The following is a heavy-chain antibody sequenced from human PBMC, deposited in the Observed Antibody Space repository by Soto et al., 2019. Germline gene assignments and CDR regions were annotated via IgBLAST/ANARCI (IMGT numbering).Heavy chain of an antibody. Sequence: VASLKVSCKASGGMFYSSAIRWWRQAPGQGLEWMGGIVPMNGSPKYAKEFXGRVTISAAASATTAYMDLSGLKSEDTAVYYCSFAPNWXXQLTRYWGRGTQVTVSS. CDR3: SFAPNWXXQLTRY. CDR2: IVPMNGSP. D-gene: IGHD1-1*01. V-gene: IGHV1-69*13. J-gene: IGHJ4*02. CDR1: GGMFYSSA.